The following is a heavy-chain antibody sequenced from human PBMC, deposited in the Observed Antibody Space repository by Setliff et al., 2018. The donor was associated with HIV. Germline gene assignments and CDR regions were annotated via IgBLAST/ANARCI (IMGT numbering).Heavy chain of an antibody. V-gene: IGHV2-70*11. CDR3: ARILLDLGNYGGFDY. D-gene: IGHD4-4*01. J-gene: IGHJ4*02. CDR2: IDWDDDK. Sequence: SGPTLVNPTQSLTLTCTFSGFSLSTSGMCVSWIRQPPGKALEWLARIDWDDDKYYSTSLKTRLTISKDTSKNQVVLTMTNMDPVDTATYYCARILLDLGNYGGFDYWGQGTQVTVSS. CDR1: GFSLSTSGMC.